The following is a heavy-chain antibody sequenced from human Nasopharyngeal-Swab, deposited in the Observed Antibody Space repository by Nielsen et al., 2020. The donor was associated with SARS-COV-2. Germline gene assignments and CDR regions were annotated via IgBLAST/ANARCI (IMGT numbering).Heavy chain of an antibody. Sequence: ASVKVSCKVSGYTFTTYAIHWVRHAPGQRLEWMAWINAGTGNREYSQGFQGRVTISADTSASTAYMELHSLRSEDTAVYYCARSGTVGAPGFDYWGQGTLVTVSS. D-gene: IGHD1-26*01. V-gene: IGHV1-3*01. CDR3: ARSGTVGAPGFDY. CDR2: INAGTGNR. CDR1: GYTFTTYA. J-gene: IGHJ4*02.